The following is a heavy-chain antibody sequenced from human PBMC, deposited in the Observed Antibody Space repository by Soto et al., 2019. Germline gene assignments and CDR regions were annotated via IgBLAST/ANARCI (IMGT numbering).Heavy chain of an antibody. CDR2: ISAYNGNT. Sequence: ASVKVSCKASGYTFTSYGISWVRQAPGQGLEWMGWISAYNGNTNYAQKLQGRVTMTTDTSTSTAYMELRSLRSDDTAVYYCVRERYDYIWGSYRPYYMDVWGKGTTVTVSS. D-gene: IGHD3-16*02. J-gene: IGHJ6*03. CDR3: VRERYDYIWGSYRPYYMDV. CDR1: GYTFTSYG. V-gene: IGHV1-18*01.